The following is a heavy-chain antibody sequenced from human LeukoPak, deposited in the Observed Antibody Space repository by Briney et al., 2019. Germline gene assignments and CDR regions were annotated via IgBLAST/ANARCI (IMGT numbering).Heavy chain of an antibody. CDR3: ARGVQWLDNYYYYYMDV. D-gene: IGHD6-19*01. J-gene: IGHJ6*03. CDR2: MNPNSGNT. Sequence: VASVKVSCKASGGTFSSYDINWVRQATGQGLEWMGWMNPNSGNTGYAQKFQGRVTITRNTSISTAYMELSSLRSEDTAVYYCARGVQWLDNYYYYYMDVWGKGTTVTVSS. V-gene: IGHV1-8*03. CDR1: GGTFSSYD.